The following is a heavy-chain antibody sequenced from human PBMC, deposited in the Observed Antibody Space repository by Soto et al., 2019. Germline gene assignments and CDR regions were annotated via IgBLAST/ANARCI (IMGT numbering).Heavy chain of an antibody. J-gene: IGHJ6*02. CDR1: GYTFTRSG. CDR2: ISSYNGDT. D-gene: IGHD5-12*01. Sequence: GASVKVSCKASGYTFTRSGISWVRQAPGQGPEWMGWISSYNGDTNYAQTFQGRVTMTTDTSTSTAYMELRSLRSDDTAVYYCAREGVAPYYYYGMDPWGQGTLVTVSS. V-gene: IGHV1-18*01. CDR3: AREGVAPYYYYGMDP.